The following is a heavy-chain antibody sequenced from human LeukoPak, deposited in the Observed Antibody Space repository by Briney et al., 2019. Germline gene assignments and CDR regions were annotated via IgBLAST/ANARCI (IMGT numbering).Heavy chain of an antibody. CDR1: GYTFTGYY. CDR2: INPSSGGT. J-gene: IGHJ4*02. CDR3: ARARYDYVWGSH. V-gene: IGHV1-2*02. Sequence: ASVKVSCKASGYTFTGYYMHWVRQAPGQGLEWMGWINPSSGGTNYAQKFQGRVTMTRDTSISTAYMELSRLRSDDTAVYYCARARYDYVWGSHWGQGTLVTVSS. D-gene: IGHD3-16*01.